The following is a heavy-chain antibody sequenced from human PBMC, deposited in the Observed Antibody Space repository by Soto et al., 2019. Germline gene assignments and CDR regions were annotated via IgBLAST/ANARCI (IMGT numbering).Heavy chain of an antibody. D-gene: IGHD2-15*01. Sequence: QVQLVESGGGVVQPGRSLRLSCAASGFSFSNYGMHWVRQAPGKGLEWVAVISYDGSEKYYADSVKGRFTISRDNSKNTLYLQMNSLRAEDTAVYYCASGGIVVVVAATGYWGQGTLVTVSS. CDR2: ISYDGSEK. V-gene: IGHV3-30*03. CDR1: GFSFSNYG. CDR3: ASGGIVVVVAATGY. J-gene: IGHJ4*02.